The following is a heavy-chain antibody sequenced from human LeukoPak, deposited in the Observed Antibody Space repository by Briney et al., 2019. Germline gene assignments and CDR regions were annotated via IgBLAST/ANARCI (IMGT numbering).Heavy chain of an antibody. CDR3: AREYYDSSGSPYFDY. CDR1: GFTFSSYW. V-gene: IGHV3-74*01. D-gene: IGHD3-22*01. CDR2: INSDGSST. J-gene: IGHJ4*02. Sequence: AGGSLRLSCAASGFTFSSYWMHWVRQAPGKGLVWVSRINSDGSSTTYGDSVKGRFTISRDNAKNTLYMYMHSLRAEDTAVYYCAREYYDSSGSPYFDYWGQGTLVTVSS.